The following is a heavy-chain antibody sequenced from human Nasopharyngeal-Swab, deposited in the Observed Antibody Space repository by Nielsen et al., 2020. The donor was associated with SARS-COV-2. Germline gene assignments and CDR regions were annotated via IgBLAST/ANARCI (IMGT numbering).Heavy chain of an antibody. V-gene: IGHV4-38-2*02. CDR1: GGSISSGYY. D-gene: IGHD2-15*01. Sequence: SETLSLTCTGSGGSISSGYYWGWIRQPPGKGLEWIGSIYHSGSTYYNPSLKSRVTISVDTSKNQFSLKLSSVTAADTAVYYCARVGYCSGGSCYSLVMDVWGQGTTVTVSS. CDR3: ARVGYCSGGSCYSLVMDV. CDR2: IYHSGST. J-gene: IGHJ6*02.